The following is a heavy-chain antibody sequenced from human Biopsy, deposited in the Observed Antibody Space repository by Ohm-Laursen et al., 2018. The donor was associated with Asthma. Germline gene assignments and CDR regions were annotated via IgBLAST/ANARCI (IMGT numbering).Heavy chain of an antibody. D-gene: IGHD2-2*01. J-gene: IGHJ4*02. V-gene: IGHV1-69*06. CDR1: GGTFNTYV. Sequence: SSVKVSCKSLGGTFNTYVIGWVRQVPGQGLEWMGGINSVFGTTTYPQKFQDRVTITADNSTSTVYMELSSLRSEDTAVYYCARKAGSCISRTCYSLDFWGQGTLVTVSS. CDR3: ARKAGSCISRTCYSLDF. CDR2: INSVFGTT.